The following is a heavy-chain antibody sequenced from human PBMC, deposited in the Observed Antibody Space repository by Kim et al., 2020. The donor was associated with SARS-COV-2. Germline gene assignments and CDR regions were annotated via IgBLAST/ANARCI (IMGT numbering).Heavy chain of an antibody. J-gene: IGHJ6*02. Sequence: EKYSVDSVRGRFSISRDNAKNSLYLQMNSLRAEDTAVYYCAKDASRGMDVWGQGTTVTVSS. CDR3: AKDASRGMDV. V-gene: IGHV3-7*03. CDR2: EK.